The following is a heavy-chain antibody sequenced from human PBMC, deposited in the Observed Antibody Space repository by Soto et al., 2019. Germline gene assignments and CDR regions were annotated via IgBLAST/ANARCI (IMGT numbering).Heavy chain of an antibody. D-gene: IGHD5-12*01. V-gene: IGHV4-39*01. CDR2: IYYSGST. J-gene: IGHJ4*02. Sequence: SETLSLTCTVSGGSISSSSYYWGWIRQPPGKGLEWIGSIYYSGSTYYNPSLKSRVTISVDTSKNQFSLKLSSVTAADTAVYYCARLAYWGWLQLKSYYFDYWGQGTLVTVSS. CDR3: ARLAYWGWLQLKSYYFDY. CDR1: GGSISSSSYY.